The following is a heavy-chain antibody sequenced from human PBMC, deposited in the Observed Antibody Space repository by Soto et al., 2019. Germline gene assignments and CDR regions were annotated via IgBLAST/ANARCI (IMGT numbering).Heavy chain of an antibody. CDR3: AKDRSSSWSFDY. V-gene: IGHV3-30*18. D-gene: IGHD6-13*01. J-gene: IGHJ4*02. CDR2: ISYDGSPK. Sequence: QVQLVESGGGVVQPGRSLRLSCAASGFTFSSYDMHWVRQAPGKGLEWVAVISYDGSPKYYADSVKGRFTISRDNSKNTLFLQMNSLRPEDTAVYYCAKDRSSSWSFDYWGQGTLVTVSS. CDR1: GFTFSSYD.